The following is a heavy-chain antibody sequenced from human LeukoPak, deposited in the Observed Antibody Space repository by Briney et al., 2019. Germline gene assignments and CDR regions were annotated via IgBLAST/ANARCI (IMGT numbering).Heavy chain of an antibody. CDR2: IYYSGST. CDR1: GGSMSSSSYY. J-gene: IGHJ6*03. D-gene: IGHD6-19*01. V-gene: IGHV4-39*07. Sequence: SETLSLTCTVSGGSMSSSSYYWGWIRQPPGKGLEWIGSIYYSGSTYYNPSLKSRVTISVDTSKNQFSLKLSSVTAADTAVYYCATSAEESSRYYYYMDVWGKGTTVTVSS. CDR3: ATSAEESSRYYYYMDV.